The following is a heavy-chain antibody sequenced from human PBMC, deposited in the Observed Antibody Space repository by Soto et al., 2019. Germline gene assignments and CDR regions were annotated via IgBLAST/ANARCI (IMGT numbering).Heavy chain of an antibody. V-gene: IGHV4-34*01. J-gene: IGHJ5*02. CDR3: ARGRDYVWEIDR. Sequence: QVQLQQWGAGLLKPSETLSLTCGVYDGSFSASYWWSWIRLPPEKGLEWIGEIHHSGNTKYNPSLRSRVTISVDTSNNQFSLNLASVTAADTGVYYCARGRDYVWEIDRWGQGTLVTVSS. CDR1: DGSFSASY. CDR2: IHHSGNT. D-gene: IGHD3-16*01.